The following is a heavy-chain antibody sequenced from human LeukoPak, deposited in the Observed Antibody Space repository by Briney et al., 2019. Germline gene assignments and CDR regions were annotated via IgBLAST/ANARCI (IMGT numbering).Heavy chain of an antibody. CDR3: AKPDDAVAGRYPDY. Sequence: PGGSRRLSCAASGFTFSSYAMSWVRQAPGKGLEWVSAISGSGGSTYYADSVKGRFTISRDNSKNPLYLQTNSLRAEDTAVYYCAKPDDAVAGRYPDYWGQGTLVTVSS. D-gene: IGHD6-19*01. J-gene: IGHJ4*02. CDR2: ISGSGGST. V-gene: IGHV3-23*01. CDR1: GFTFSSYA.